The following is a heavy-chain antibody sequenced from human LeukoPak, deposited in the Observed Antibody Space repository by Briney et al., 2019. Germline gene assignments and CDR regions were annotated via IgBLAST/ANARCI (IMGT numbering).Heavy chain of an antibody. Sequence: GGSLRLSCAASGFTVSSNYMSWVRQAPGKGLEGVSVIYSGGSTYYADSVKGRFTISRDNSKNTLYLQMNSLRAEDTAVYYCARGEWLLPDYYYGMDVWGQGTTVTVSS. D-gene: IGHD3-22*01. CDR1: GFTVSSNY. CDR2: IYSGGST. V-gene: IGHV3-66*01. CDR3: ARGEWLLPDYYYGMDV. J-gene: IGHJ6*02.